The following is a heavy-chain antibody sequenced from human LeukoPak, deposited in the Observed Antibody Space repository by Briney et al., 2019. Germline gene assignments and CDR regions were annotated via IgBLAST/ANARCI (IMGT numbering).Heavy chain of an antibody. CDR1: GFTFSSYW. D-gene: IGHD6-13*01. V-gene: IGHV3-7*01. CDR3: ASGRGIAAAGDAFDI. J-gene: IGHJ3*02. Sequence: GGSLRLSCAASGFTFSSYWMSWVRQAPGKGLEWVANIKQDGSEKYYVDSVKRRFTISRDNAKNSLYLQMNSLRAEDTAVYYCASGRGIAAAGDAFDIWGQGTMVTVSS. CDR2: IKQDGSEK.